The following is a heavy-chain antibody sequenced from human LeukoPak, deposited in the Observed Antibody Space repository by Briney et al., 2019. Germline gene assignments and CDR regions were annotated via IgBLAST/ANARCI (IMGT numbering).Heavy chain of an antibody. Sequence: GGSLRLSCAASGFTFSSYAMSWVRQAPGKGLEWVSAISGSGGSTYYADSVKGRFTISRDNSKNTLYLQMNSLRAEDTAVYYCANIRGRSWNAFDIWGQGTMVTVSS. CDR3: ANIRGRSWNAFDI. J-gene: IGHJ3*02. V-gene: IGHV3-23*01. D-gene: IGHD2-15*01. CDR1: GFTFSSYA. CDR2: ISGSGGST.